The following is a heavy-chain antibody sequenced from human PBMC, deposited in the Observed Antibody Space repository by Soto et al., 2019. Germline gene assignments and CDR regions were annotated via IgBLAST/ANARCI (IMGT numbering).Heavy chain of an antibody. CDR3: ARPRTGGGSSLWWYFDL. V-gene: IGHV1-46*01. J-gene: IGHJ2*01. D-gene: IGHD3-16*01. CDR1: GYTFTSYY. CDR2: ITPSGDST. Sequence: ASVKVSCKASGYTFTSYYIHWVRQAPGQGHEWMGVITPSGDSTTYAHNFQGRVTLATDTSTSTVYMELSSLRSEDTAIYYCARPRTGGGSSLWWYFDLWARGTLVTVSS.